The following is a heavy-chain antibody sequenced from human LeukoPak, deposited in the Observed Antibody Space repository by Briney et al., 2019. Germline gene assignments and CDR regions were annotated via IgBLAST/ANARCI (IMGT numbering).Heavy chain of an antibody. D-gene: IGHD3-16*02. CDR3: ASGYYDYVWGSYRSAAAFDI. J-gene: IGHJ3*02. CDR1: GGSISSSFYY. CDR2: IYYSGST. Sequence: PSETLSLTCTVSGGSISSSFYYWGWIRQLPGKGLEWIGSIYYSGSTYYNPSLKSRVTISVDTSKNQFSLKLSSVTAADTAVYYCASGYYDYVWGSYRSAAAFDIWGQGTMVTVSS. V-gene: IGHV4-39*01.